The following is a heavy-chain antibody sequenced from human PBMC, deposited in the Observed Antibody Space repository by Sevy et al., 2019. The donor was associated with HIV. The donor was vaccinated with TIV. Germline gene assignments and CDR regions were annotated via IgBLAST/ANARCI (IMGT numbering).Heavy chain of an antibody. V-gene: IGHV1-8*01. J-gene: IGHJ4*02. Sequence: ASVKASCKASGYTFTSYDINWVRQATGQGLEWMGWMHPNSGNTGYTQKFQGRVTMTRNTSISTAYMELSSLRSEDTAVYYCARGPPGMHAFDYWGQGTLVTVSS. CDR1: GYTFTSYD. CDR3: ARGPPGMHAFDY. CDR2: MHPNSGNT.